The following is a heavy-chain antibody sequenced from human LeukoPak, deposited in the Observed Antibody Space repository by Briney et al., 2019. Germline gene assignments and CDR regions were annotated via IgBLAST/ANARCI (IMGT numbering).Heavy chain of an antibody. CDR2: ITGSGAGT. Sequence: GGSLRLSCAASGFTFSNYALIWVRQAPERGLQGVSAITGSGAGTYYEDSVKGRFTISRDNSKNTLYLQMNSLRADDTAIYYCAKDPNGDYVSAFDSWGQGTMVTVSS. CDR1: GFTFSNYA. CDR3: AKDPNGDYVSAFDS. D-gene: IGHD3-16*01. J-gene: IGHJ3*02. V-gene: IGHV3-23*01.